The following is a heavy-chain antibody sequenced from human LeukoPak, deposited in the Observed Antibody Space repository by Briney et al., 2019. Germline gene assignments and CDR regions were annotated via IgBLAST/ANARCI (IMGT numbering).Heavy chain of an antibody. J-gene: IGHJ3*02. V-gene: IGHV3-53*01. CDR3: ARYGSGSHGWAFDI. CDR2: IYSGGST. D-gene: IGHD1-26*01. CDR1: GFTVSSNY. Sequence: PGGSLRLSCAASGFTVSSNYMSWVRQAPGKGLEWVSVIYSGGSTYYADSVKGRFTISRDNSKNTLYLQMNSLRAEDTAVYYCARYGSGSHGWAFDIWGQGTMVTVSS.